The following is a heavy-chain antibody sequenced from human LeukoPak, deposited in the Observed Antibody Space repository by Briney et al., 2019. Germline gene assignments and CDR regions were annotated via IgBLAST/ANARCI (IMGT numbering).Heavy chain of an antibody. CDR3: ARDDGGKLAFVY. CDR1: GFTFSSYA. CDR2: ISYDGSNK. V-gene: IGHV3-30-3*01. J-gene: IGHJ4*02. D-gene: IGHD4-23*01. Sequence: GGSLRLSCAASGFTFSSYAMHWVRQAPGKGLEWVAVISYDGSNKYYADSVKGRFTISRDNANNSLYLQMNSLRAEDTAVYYCARDDGGKLAFVYWGQGTLVTVSS.